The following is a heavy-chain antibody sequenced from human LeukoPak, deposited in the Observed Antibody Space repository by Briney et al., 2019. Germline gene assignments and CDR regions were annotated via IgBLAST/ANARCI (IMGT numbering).Heavy chain of an antibody. CDR1: GFTFDDYA. Sequence: GGTLRLSCAASGFTFDDYAMHWVRQAPGKGLEWVSLISWDGGSTYYADSVKGRFTISRDNSKNSLYLQMNSLRAEDTALYYCASQSGSHDYWGQGTLVTVSS. CDR2: ISWDGGST. V-gene: IGHV3-43D*03. J-gene: IGHJ4*02. CDR3: ASQSGSHDY. D-gene: IGHD1-26*01.